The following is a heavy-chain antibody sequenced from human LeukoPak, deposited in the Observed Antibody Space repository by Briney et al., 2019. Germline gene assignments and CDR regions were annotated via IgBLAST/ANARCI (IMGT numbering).Heavy chain of an antibody. CDR2: IYYSGST. J-gene: IGHJ4*02. V-gene: IGHV4-30-4*01. D-gene: IGHD3-10*01. CDR3: ARGQFGELPMDIDY. CDR1: GGSISSGDYY. Sequence: SQTLSLTCTVSGGSISSGDYYWSWIRQPPGKGLEWIGYIYYSGSTYYNPSLKSRVTISVDTSKNQISLKLSSVTAADTAVYYCARGQFGELPMDIDYWGQGTLVTVSS.